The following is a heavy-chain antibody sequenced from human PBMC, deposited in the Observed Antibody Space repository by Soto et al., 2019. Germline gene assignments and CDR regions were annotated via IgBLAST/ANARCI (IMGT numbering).Heavy chain of an antibody. CDR3: ARGTGEGWYFDL. V-gene: IGHV4-34*01. D-gene: IGHD1-26*01. CDR2: INHSGST. Sequence: QVQLQQWGAGLLKPSETLSLTCAVYGGSFSGYYWCWIRQPPGKGLEWIGEINHSGSTNYNPSLKSRITISIETSKNQVSMKLSSVAAADKAVYYCARGTGEGWYFDLWGRGTLVTVSS. J-gene: IGHJ2*01. CDR1: GGSFSGYY.